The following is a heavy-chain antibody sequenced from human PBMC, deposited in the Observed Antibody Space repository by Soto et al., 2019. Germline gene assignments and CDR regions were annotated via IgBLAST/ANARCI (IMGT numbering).Heavy chain of an antibody. V-gene: IGHV3-53*01. Sequence: GSLRLSCAVSGVTVNSNFMSWVRQAPGKGLEWVSVIFSGGNADYADSVKGRFIMSRDISKNTLYLQMNSLRAEDTAVYFCVKEFRGAFDYWGQGTLVTVSS. CDR1: GVTVNSNF. CDR3: VKEFRGAFDY. J-gene: IGHJ4*02. CDR2: IFSGGNA. D-gene: IGHD3-10*01.